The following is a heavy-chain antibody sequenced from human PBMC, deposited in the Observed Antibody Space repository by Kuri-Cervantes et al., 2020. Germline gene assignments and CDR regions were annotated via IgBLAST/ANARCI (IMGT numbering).Heavy chain of an antibody. CDR2: ISYDGSKK. V-gene: IGHV3-30-3*01. D-gene: IGHD4-17*01. CDR3: ARGPFMTTVTTDLLNYYYYGMDV. Sequence: GESLKISCVGSGFTFSNYAIHWVRQAPGKGLEWVAVISYDGSKKYFADSVKGRFTIYRDNLENTLNLQMNSLRAEDTAVYYCARGPFMTTVTTDLLNYYYYGMDVWGQGTTVTVSS. CDR1: GFTFSNYA. J-gene: IGHJ6*02.